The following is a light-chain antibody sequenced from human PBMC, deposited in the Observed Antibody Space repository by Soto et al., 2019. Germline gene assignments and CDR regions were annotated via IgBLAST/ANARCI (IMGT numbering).Light chain of an antibody. CDR3: SSYTGSSNFLV. CDR1: SSDVGGYNF. CDR2: EVT. J-gene: IGLJ3*02. Sequence: SALTQPPSASGSPGQSVTISCTGTSSDVGGYNFVSWYQHHPGKAPKLMIYEVTKRPSGVPDRFSGSKSGNTASLTVSGLQAEDEADYYCSSYTGSSNFLVFGGGTKLTVL. V-gene: IGLV2-8*01.